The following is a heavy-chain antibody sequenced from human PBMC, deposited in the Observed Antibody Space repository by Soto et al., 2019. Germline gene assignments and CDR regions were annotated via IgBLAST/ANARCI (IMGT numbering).Heavy chain of an antibody. CDR3: AKTVGFCSGTTCYALMDY. V-gene: IGHV3-30*18. D-gene: IGHD2-2*01. Sequence: GGSLRLSCAASGFTFRSYGMHWVRQAPGKGLEWVAVISHDGSNKYYVDSVKGRFTISRDNSKNTLYLQMNSLRAEDTAVYYCAKTVGFCSGTTCYALMDYWGQGTLVTVSS. J-gene: IGHJ4*02. CDR2: ISHDGSNK. CDR1: GFTFRSYG.